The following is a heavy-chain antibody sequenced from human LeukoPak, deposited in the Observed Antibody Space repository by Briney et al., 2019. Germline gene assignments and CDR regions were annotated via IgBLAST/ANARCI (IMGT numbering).Heavy chain of an antibody. V-gene: IGHV3-33*01. Sequence: GGSLRLSCAASGITFSSYVMRWVRQAPGKGPGWVGGIGYDGGGNYYADFVQCRFTISRDNSKNTLYLQMNSLKADDTAGYYCARDYESLFDYWGQGTLVTVSS. CDR3: ARDYESLFDY. J-gene: IGHJ4*02. CDR1: GITFSSYV. D-gene: IGHD3-3*01. CDR2: IGYDGGGN.